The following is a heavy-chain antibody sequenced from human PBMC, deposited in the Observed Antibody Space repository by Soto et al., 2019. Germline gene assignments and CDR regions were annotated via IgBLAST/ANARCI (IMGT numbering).Heavy chain of an antibody. CDR2: INPFKGDT. V-gene: IGHV1-18*01. Sequence: QVKLVQSGAEMKKPGASVKVSCKASGYTFSTYGITWVRQAPGQGLDWMGWINPFKGDTNSAARFQDRVTMTTDTSTRTDYMELRSLRSDDTDVYYCARVKVPAAILDAFDLWGQGPLVTVSS. CDR1: GYTFSTYG. CDR3: ARVKVPAAILDAFDL. D-gene: IGHD2-2*02. J-gene: IGHJ3*01.